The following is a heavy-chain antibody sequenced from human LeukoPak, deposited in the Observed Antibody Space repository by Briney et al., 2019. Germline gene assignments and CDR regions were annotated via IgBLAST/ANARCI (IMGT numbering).Heavy chain of an antibody. CDR2: ISGSGGST. J-gene: IGHJ6*02. V-gene: IGHV3-23*01. CDR1: GFTFSSYA. CDR3: AKPYDSSGYQGVYYYYYGMDV. Sequence: GGSLRLSCAASGFTFSSYAMSWVRQAPGKGLEWVSAISGSGGSTYYADSVKGRFTISRDNSKNTLYLQMNSLGAEDTAVYYCAKPYDSSGYQGVYYYYYGMDVWGQGTTVTVSS. D-gene: IGHD3-22*01.